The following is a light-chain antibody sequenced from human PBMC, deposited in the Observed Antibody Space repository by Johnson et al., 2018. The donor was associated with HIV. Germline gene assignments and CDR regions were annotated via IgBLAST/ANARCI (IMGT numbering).Light chain of an antibody. V-gene: IGLV1-51*01. CDR2: DNN. Sequence: QSVLTQPPSVSAAPGQKVTISCSGSSSNIGNNYVSWYQQLPGTAPKLLIYDNNKRPSGIPDRFSGSKSGTSATLGITGLQTGDEADYYCETSDSSLSGVFGTGTKVTVL. CDR3: ETSDSSLSGV. J-gene: IGLJ1*01. CDR1: SSNIGNNY.